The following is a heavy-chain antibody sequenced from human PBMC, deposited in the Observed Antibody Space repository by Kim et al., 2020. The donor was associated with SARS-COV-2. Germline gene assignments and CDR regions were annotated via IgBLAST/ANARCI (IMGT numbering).Heavy chain of an antibody. CDR3: ARDRTIAVAGQAD. V-gene: IGHV3-53*01. J-gene: IGHJ4*02. Sequence: GGSLRLSCAASGFTVSSNYMSWVRQAPGKGLEWVSVIYSGGSTYYADSVKGRFTISRDNSKNTLYLQMNSLRAEDTAVYYCARDRTIAVAGQADWGQGTLVTVSS. D-gene: IGHD6-19*01. CDR2: IYSGGST. CDR1: GFTVSSNY.